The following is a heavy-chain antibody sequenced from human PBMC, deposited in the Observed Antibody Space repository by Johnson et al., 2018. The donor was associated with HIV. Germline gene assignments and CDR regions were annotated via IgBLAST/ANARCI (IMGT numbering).Heavy chain of an antibody. CDR1: GFTFDDYA. CDR3: ARSGGYPNAFDI. D-gene: IGHD6-13*01. Sequence: MQLVESGGGLVQPGRSLRLSCAASGFTFDDYAMHWVRQAPGKGLEWVSVVYSAGHTYYADSVKGRFTISRDNSKNSLFLQMNRLRVEDTAVYYCARSGGYPNAFDIWGQGAMVTVSS. J-gene: IGHJ3*02. CDR2: VYSAGHT. V-gene: IGHV3-66*01.